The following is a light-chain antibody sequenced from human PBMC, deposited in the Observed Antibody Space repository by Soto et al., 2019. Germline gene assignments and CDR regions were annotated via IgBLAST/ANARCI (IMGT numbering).Light chain of an antibody. Sequence: QSALTQPASVSGAPGQSITIACTGTSSDVGSYNLVSWYQQHPGKAPKLIIYEVTKRPSGISNRFSGSKSGNTASLTISGLQAEDEADYFCCSYVTTTAMFGGGTKVTVL. V-gene: IGLV2-23*02. CDR2: EVT. J-gene: IGLJ3*02. CDR1: SSDVGSYNL. CDR3: CSYVTTTAM.